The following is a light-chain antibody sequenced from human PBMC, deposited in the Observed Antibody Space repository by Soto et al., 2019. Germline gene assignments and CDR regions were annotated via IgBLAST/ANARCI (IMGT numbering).Light chain of an antibody. CDR3: QHSYNTPRT. Sequence: DIQMTQAPSSLPASVGDRVTITCRASQTIGNYLNWYQQRPGKAPNLLISAASTLQSGVPSRFSGSGSGKDFTLTITSLQPEDFATYYCQHSYNTPRTFGQGTKVEIK. CDR2: AAS. J-gene: IGKJ1*01. CDR1: QTIGNY. V-gene: IGKV1-39*01.